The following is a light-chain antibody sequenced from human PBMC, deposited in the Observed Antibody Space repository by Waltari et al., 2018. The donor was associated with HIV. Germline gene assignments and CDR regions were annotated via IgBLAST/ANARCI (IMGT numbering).Light chain of an antibody. CDR2: LNSDGSH. Sequence: QIILTQSPSASASQGASVKPTCTLSSEHSNFAIAWLQQQPEKGPRYLMKLNSDGSHTKGDGIPVRFSGSSSGAERYLSISSLHSDDEADYYCQTWGMGIVVFGGGTKLTVL. V-gene: IGLV4-69*01. CDR1: SEHSNFA. CDR3: QTWGMGIVV. J-gene: IGLJ3*02.